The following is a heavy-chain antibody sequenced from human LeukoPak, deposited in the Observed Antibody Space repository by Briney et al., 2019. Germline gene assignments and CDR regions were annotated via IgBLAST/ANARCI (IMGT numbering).Heavy chain of an antibody. Sequence: PGGSLRLSCSASGFIFSSCAMSWVRRAPGKGLEWVAATSGSGQTTYYGGSAKGRFTISRDNSNNAVSLQMSGLTVEDTAVYYCTKDTYFYGSATFSSDFWGPGTLVTVSS. CDR1: GFIFSSCA. J-gene: IGHJ4*01. V-gene: IGHV3-23*01. CDR2: TSGSGQTT. D-gene: IGHD3-10*01. CDR3: TKDTYFYGSATFSSDF.